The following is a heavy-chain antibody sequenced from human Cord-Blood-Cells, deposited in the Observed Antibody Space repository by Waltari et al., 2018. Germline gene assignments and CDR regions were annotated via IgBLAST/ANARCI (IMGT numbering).Heavy chain of an antibody. D-gene: IGHD6-25*01. CDR1: GGSFSGYY. CDR2: INHSGST. V-gene: IGHV4-34*01. J-gene: IGHJ6*02. CDR3: ASNRLYYYYGMDV. Sequence: QVQLQQWGAGLLKPSETLSPTCAVYGGSFSGYYWSWIRQPPGKGLEWIGEINHSGSTNYNPSLKSRVTISVDTSKNQFSLKLSSVTAADTAVYYCASNRLYYYYGMDVWGQGTTVTVSS.